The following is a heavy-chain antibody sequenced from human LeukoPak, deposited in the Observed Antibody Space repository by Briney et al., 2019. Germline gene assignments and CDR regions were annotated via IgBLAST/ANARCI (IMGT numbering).Heavy chain of an antibody. V-gene: IGHV3-7*01. CDR3: ARVVGYSSSWYGDY. CDR1: GFTFSSYW. Sequence: PGGSLRLSCAASGFTFSSYWMSWVRQAPGRGLEWVANIKQDGSEKFYVDSVKGRFTISRDNAKSSLYLQMSSLRAEDTAVYYCARVVGYSSSWYGDYWGQGTLVTVSS. J-gene: IGHJ4*02. D-gene: IGHD6-13*01. CDR2: IKQDGSEK.